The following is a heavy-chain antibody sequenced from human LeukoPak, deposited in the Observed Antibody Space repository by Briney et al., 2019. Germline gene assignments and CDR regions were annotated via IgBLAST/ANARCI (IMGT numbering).Heavy chain of an antibody. CDR1: GGSISSYY. Sequence: PSETLSLTCTVSGGSISSYYWSWIRQPPGKGLEWIGYIYYSGSTNYNPSLKSRVTISVDTSKNQFSLKLSSVTAADTAVYYCARDSVAGQGVDYWGQGTLVTVSS. V-gene: IGHV4-59*01. D-gene: IGHD2-15*01. CDR2: IYYSGST. CDR3: ARDSVAGQGVDY. J-gene: IGHJ4*02.